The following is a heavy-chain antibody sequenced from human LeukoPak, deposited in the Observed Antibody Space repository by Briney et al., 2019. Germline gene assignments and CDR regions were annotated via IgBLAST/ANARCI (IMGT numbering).Heavy chain of an antibody. V-gene: IGHV3-23*01. D-gene: IGHD2-15*01. Sequence: HPGGSLRLSCAASGFTLSSYDMSWVRQGPGKGLEWVSAISVSGNTYHADSVKGRFTISRDSYKNTLYLQMNSLRAEDAAVYYCAKAPVTTCSGAYCYPFDYWGQGTLVTVSS. CDR1: GFTLSSYD. CDR2: ISVSGNT. CDR3: AKAPVTTCSGAYCYPFDY. J-gene: IGHJ4*02.